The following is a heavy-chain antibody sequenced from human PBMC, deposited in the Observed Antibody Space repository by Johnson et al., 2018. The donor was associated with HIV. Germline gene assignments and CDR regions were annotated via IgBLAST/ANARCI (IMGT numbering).Heavy chain of an antibody. D-gene: IGHD2-2*01. J-gene: IGHJ3*02. CDR1: GFTFSTYA. CDR2: ISYDGSNK. V-gene: IGHV3-30*04. CDR3: AKDQASSLNAFDI. Sequence: QVQLVESGGGVVQPGRSLRLSCAASGFTFSTYAMYWVRQAPGKGLEWVAVISYDGSNKYYADSVKGRFTISRDNSKNTLYLQMNSLRAEDTAVYYCAKDQASSLNAFDIWGQGTTVTVSS.